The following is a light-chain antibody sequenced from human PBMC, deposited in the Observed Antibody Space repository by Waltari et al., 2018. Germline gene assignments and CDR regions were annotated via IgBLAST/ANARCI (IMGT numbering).Light chain of an antibody. V-gene: IGLV7-46*01. CDR2: DTT. CDR1: TGAVTSGHY. CDR3: LLSYSGARV. J-gene: IGLJ2*01. Sequence: QAVVTQEPSLTVSPGGTVTLTCGSSTGAVTSGHYPYWFQQKPGQAPRPLIYDTTNKHSWTPARFSASLRGGKAALTLSAAQPDDEADYYCLLSYSGARVFGGGTKLTVL.